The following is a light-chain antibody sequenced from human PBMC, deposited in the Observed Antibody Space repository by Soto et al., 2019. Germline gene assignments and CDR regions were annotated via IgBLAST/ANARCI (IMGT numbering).Light chain of an antibody. V-gene: IGKV1-27*01. Sequence: DMQMTQSPSSLSADVGDRVTITCRASRGISNFLAWYQQRPGKAPKLLIYGASTLQSGVPSRFSGSGSGTDFTLTISSLQPEDVATYYCQNYNTAPRTFGQGTKVEIK. CDR2: GAS. J-gene: IGKJ1*01. CDR3: QNYNTAPRT. CDR1: RGISNF.